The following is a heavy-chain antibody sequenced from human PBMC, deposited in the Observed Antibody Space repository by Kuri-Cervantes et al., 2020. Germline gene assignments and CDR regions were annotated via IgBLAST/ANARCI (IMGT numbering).Heavy chain of an antibody. Sequence: GESLKISCAASGFTFSSYAMSWVRQAPGKGLEWVSAISGSGGSTYYADSVKGRFTISRDNSKNTLYLQMNSLRAEDTAVYYCARPGGGFFWSAYYGDGMDVWGQGTTVTVSS. J-gene: IGHJ6*02. CDR2: ISGSGGST. CDR1: GFTFSSYA. V-gene: IGHV3-23*01. CDR3: ARPGGGFFWSAYYGDGMDV. D-gene: IGHD3-3*01.